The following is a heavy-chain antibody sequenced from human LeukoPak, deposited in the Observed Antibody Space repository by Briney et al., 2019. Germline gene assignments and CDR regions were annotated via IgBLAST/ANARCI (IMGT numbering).Heavy chain of an antibody. D-gene: IGHD2-8*01. CDR2: IRYDGSNK. CDR3: AKDPSQYDTNTFDV. V-gene: IGHV3-30*02. J-gene: IGHJ3*01. Sequence: PGGSLRLSCAASGFTFSSYGMHWVRQAPGKGLEWVAFIRYDGSNKYYADSVKGRFTISRDNSKNTLYLQMNSLRAGDTAVYYCAKDPSQYDTNTFDVWGQGTMVTVSS. CDR1: GFTFSSYG.